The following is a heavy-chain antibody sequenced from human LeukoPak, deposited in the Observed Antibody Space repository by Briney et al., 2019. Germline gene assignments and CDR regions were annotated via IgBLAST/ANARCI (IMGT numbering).Heavy chain of an antibody. V-gene: IGHV1-18*01. D-gene: IGHD2-2*01. J-gene: IGHJ5*02. CDR3: ARDTYCSSTSCYAATSPNNWFDP. CDR1: GYTFTSYG. Sequence: ASVKVSCKASGYTFTSYGISWVRQAPGQGLEWMGWISAYNGNTNYAQKLQGRVTMTTDTSTSTAYMELRSLRSDDTAVYYCARDTYCSSTSCYAATSPNNWFDPWGQGTLVTVSS. CDR2: ISAYNGNT.